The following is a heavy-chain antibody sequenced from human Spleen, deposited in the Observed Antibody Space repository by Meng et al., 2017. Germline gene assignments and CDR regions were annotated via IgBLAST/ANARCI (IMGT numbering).Heavy chain of an antibody. CDR3: ARDEDISAAGKLFGDY. CDR1: GYTFPGYY. J-gene: IGHJ4*02. Sequence: QVQVGQSGAEVRKPGASVKGSCKASGYTFPGYYLHWVRRAPGQGLEWMGRINPKSGDTHYAQKFQGRVTMTGDTSISTAYMELSGLRSDDTAMYYCARDEDISAAGKLFGDYWGQGTLVTVSS. D-gene: IGHD6-13*01. V-gene: IGHV1-2*06. CDR2: INPKSGDT.